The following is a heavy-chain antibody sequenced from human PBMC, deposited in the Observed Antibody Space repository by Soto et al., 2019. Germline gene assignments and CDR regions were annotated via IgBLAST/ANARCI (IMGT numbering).Heavy chain of an antibody. CDR3: LRDRGYTGYDLQD. V-gene: IGHV3-48*02. CDR2: INSGSCTI. Sequence: EVQLVESGGGLVQPGGSLRLSCAASGFPFSSYAMNWVRQAPGKGLEWVSYINSGSCTIYYADSAKGRFTISRDNAKNSLYLQMNSLRDEDSAVYFCLRDRGYTGYDLQDWGQGALVAVSS. D-gene: IGHD5-12*01. J-gene: IGHJ4*02. CDR1: GFPFSSYA.